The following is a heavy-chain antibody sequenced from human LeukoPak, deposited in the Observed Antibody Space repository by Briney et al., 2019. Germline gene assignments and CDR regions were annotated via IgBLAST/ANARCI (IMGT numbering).Heavy chain of an antibody. CDR3: AREHTAPSYFDY. CDR1: GGSISSYY. CDR2: IYYSGST. D-gene: IGHD5-18*01. J-gene: IGHJ4*02. Sequence: SETLSLTCTVSGGSISSYYWSWIWQPPGKGLEWIGYIYYSGSTNYNPSLKSRVTISVDTSKNQFSLKLSSVTAADTAVYYCAREHTAPSYFDYWGQGTLVTVSS. V-gene: IGHV4-59*01.